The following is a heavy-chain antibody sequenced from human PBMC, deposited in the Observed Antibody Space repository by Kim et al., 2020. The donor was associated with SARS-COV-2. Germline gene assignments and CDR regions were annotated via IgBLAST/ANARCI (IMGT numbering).Heavy chain of an antibody. CDR3: AKDGRYFDWLFYAGVWGAFDI. Sequence: GGSLRLSCAASGFTFSSYAMSWVRQAPGKGLEWVSAISGSGSSTYYADSVKGRFTISRDNSKNTLYLQMNSLRAEDTAVYYCAKDGRYFDWLFYAGVWGAFDIWGQGTMVTVSS. CDR1: GFTFSSYA. CDR2: ISGSGSST. J-gene: IGHJ3*02. V-gene: IGHV3-23*01. D-gene: IGHD3-9*01.